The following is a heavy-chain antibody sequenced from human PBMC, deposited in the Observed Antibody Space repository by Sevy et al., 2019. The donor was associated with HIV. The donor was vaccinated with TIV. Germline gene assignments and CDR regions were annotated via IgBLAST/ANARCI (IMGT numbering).Heavy chain of an antibody. CDR3: AGNYYYYYMDV. V-gene: IGHV4-59*01. CDR1: GGSISSYY. Sequence: SETLSLTCTVSGGSISSYYWSWIRQPPGKGLEWIGYIYYSGSTNYNPSLKSRVTISVDTSKNQFSLKLSSVTAAETAVYYCAGNYYYYYMDVWGKGTTVTVSS. CDR2: IYYSGST. J-gene: IGHJ6*03.